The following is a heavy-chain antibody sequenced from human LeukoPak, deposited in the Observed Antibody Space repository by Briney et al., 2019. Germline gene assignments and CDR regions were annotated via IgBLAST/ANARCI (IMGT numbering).Heavy chain of an antibody. CDR2: IIPIFGTA. Sequence: GASVKVSCKASGGTFSSYAISWVRQAPGQGLEWMGGIIPIFGTANYAQKFEGRVTITADKSTSTAYMELSSLRSEDTAVYYCSMTTVVTQDYWGQGTLVTVSS. D-gene: IGHD4-23*01. CDR1: GGTFSSYA. CDR3: SMTTVVTQDY. V-gene: IGHV1-69*06. J-gene: IGHJ4*02.